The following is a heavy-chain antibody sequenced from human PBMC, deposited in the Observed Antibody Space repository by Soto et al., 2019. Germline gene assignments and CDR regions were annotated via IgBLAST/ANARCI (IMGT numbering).Heavy chain of an antibody. J-gene: IGHJ5*02. Sequence: ETLSLTCTVSGGSISSYYWSWIRQPPGQGLEWNGYIYYSGSPTYNPSLKSRLTISVDTSKNQFSLKLSSVTAADTAVYYCARRDDFWSGSRLYYLFDPWGQGTLVTVSS. CDR1: GGSISSYY. CDR2: IYYSGSP. V-gene: IGHV4-59*08. CDR3: ARRDDFWSGSRLYYLFDP. D-gene: IGHD3-3*01.